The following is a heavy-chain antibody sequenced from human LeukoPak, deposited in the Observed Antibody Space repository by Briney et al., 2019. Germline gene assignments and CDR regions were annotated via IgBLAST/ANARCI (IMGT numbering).Heavy chain of an antibody. Sequence: ASVNISCKASGYTFTAYYMHWVRQAPGQGLEWMGWINPNSGGTNYAQKFQGRVTMTRDTSISTAYMELSRLRSDDTAVYYCARDRVLVPDAFDYWGQGTLVTVSS. CDR3: ARDRVLVPDAFDY. CDR2: INPNSGGT. J-gene: IGHJ4*02. D-gene: IGHD2-2*01. V-gene: IGHV1-2*02. CDR1: GYTFTAYY.